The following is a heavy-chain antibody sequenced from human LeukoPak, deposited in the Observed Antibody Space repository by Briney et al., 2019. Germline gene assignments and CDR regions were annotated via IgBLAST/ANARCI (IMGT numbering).Heavy chain of an antibody. CDR3: ASSRVYGYHDY. Sequence: GGSLRLSCTAPGFTFSTYPMYWVRQAPGKGLEWVSAITGSGDATYYAESMKGRFTLSRDNSKDTLYLQMNSLRAEDTAVYYCASSRVYGYHDYWGQGTLVIVSS. CDR1: GFTFSTYP. D-gene: IGHD5-18*01. V-gene: IGHV3-23*01. CDR2: ITGSGDAT. J-gene: IGHJ4*02.